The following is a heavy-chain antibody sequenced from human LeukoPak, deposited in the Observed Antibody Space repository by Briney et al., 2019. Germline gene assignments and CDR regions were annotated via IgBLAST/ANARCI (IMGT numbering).Heavy chain of an antibody. V-gene: IGHV3-7*01. J-gene: IGHJ4*02. CDR3: ARDLSGVAGYTYGRGIDY. Sequence: SGGSLRFSCAASGFTFSSYWMSWVRQAPGKGLEWVANIKKDGSEKYYVDSVKGRFTISRDNAKTSLYLQMNSLRAGDTAVYYCARDLSGVAGYTYGRGIDYWGQGTLVTVPS. CDR1: GFTFSSYW. CDR2: IKKDGSEK. D-gene: IGHD5-18*01.